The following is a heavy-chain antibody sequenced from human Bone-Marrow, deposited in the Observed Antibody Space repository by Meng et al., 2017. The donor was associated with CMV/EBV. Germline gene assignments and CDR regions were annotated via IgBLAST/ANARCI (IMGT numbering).Heavy chain of an antibody. CDR3: ARGGLYINGPADAYDL. CDR2: INVYGSSM. Sequence: GESLKISCASYGLTFSHYSMNWVRQAPGKGLEWVSYINVYGSSMYYTDSVKGRFTTSRDNAKSSLCLQMSSLRVEDTAVYYCARGGLYINGPADAYDLWGQGKMVTVSS. D-gene: IGHD2-8*01. J-gene: IGHJ3*01. CDR1: GLTFSHYS. V-gene: IGHV3-48*04.